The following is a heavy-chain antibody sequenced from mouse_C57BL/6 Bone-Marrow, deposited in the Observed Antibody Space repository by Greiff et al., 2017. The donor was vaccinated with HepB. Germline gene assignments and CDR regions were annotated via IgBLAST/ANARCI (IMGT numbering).Heavy chain of an antibody. D-gene: IGHD2-3*01. J-gene: IGHJ1*03. CDR2: IRLKSDNYAT. Sequence: EVKVEESGGGLVQPGGSMKLSCVASGFTFSNYWMNWVRQSPEKGLEWVAQIRLKSDNYATHYAESVKGRFTISRDDSKSSVYLQMNNLRAEDTGIYYCTRWLLRWYFDVWGTGTTVTVSS. V-gene: IGHV6-3*01. CDR3: TRWLLRWYFDV. CDR1: GFTFSNYW.